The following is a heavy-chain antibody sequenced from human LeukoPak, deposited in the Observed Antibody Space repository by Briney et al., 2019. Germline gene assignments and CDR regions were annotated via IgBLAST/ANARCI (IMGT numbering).Heavy chain of an antibody. D-gene: IGHD5-18*01. J-gene: IGHJ4*02. CDR1: GFTSSSYD. Sequence: GGSLRLSCAASGFTSSSYDMHWVRQATGKGLEWVSAIGTAGDTYYPGSVKGRFTISRENAKNSLYLQMNSLRAGDTAVYYCARGKLVDTAMVAFDYWGQGTLVTVSS. CDR3: ARGKLVDTAMVAFDY. CDR2: IGTAGDT. V-gene: IGHV3-13*01.